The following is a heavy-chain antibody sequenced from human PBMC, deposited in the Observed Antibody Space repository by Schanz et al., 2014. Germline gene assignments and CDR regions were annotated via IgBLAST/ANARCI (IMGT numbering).Heavy chain of an antibody. V-gene: IGHV1-18*01. CDR1: GYTFTAYG. Sequence: VQSVHSGTEVQKLGASVKVSCQTSGYTFTAYGINWVRQAPGQGLEWIGWISAQTGDTRYAQKLQGRVTMTTGTSTGTAYVELRSLRSEDTAMYYCARGGYSSGWYDRDIARFDYWGQGTLVTVSS. J-gene: IGHJ4*02. CDR2: ISAQTGDT. D-gene: IGHD6-19*01. CDR3: ARGGYSSGWYDRDIARFDY.